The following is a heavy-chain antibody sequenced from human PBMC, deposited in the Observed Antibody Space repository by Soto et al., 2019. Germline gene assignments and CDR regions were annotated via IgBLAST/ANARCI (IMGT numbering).Heavy chain of an antibody. CDR2: LYYSGST. CDR3: VGSGYSPFDY. J-gene: IGHJ4*02. CDR1: GGSVRSGSYY. Sequence: PSETLSLPCTVSGGSVRSGSYYWGWIRQPPGKGLEWIGSLYYSGSTNYNPSLKSRVTISVDTSKNQFSLKLSSVAAADTAVYYCVGSGYSPFDYWGQGTLVTVS. V-gene: IGHV4-39*01. D-gene: IGHD3-22*01.